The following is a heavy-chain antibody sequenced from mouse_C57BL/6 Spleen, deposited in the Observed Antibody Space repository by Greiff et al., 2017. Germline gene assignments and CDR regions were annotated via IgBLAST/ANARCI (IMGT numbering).Heavy chain of an antibody. CDR2: INPNNGGT. D-gene: IGHD1-1*01. CDR1: GYTFTDYY. J-gene: IGHJ4*01. Sequence: EVQLQQSRPELVKPGASVKISCKASGYTFTDYYMNWVKQSHGKSLEWIGDINPNNGGTSYNQKFKGKATLTVDKSSSTAYMELRSLTSEDSAVYYCARDYGSSHAMDYWGQGTSVTVSS. CDR3: ARDYGSSHAMDY. V-gene: IGHV1-26*01.